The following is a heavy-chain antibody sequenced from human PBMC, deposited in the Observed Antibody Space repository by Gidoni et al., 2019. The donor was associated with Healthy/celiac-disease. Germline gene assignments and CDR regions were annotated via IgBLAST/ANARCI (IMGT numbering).Heavy chain of an antibody. J-gene: IGHJ4*02. Sequence: EVQLVESGGGLVKPGGSLRLSCAASGFTFSSYSMNWVRQAPGKGLEWVSSISSSSSYIYYADSVKGRFTISRDNAKNSLYLQMNSLRAEDTAVYYCAIVAAAGTYSFDYWGQGTLVTVSS. D-gene: IGHD6-13*01. CDR3: AIVAAAGTYSFDY. CDR2: ISSSSSYI. CDR1: GFTFSSYS. V-gene: IGHV3-21*01.